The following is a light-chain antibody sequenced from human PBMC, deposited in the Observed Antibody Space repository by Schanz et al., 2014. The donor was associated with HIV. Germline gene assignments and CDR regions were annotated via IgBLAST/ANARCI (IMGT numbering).Light chain of an antibody. CDR3: QQYGTSPRT. J-gene: IGKJ1*01. V-gene: IGKV3D-15*01. CDR2: DAS. Sequence: EIVMTQTPATLSVSPGERATLSCRASQSVSTKLAWYQQKPGQAPRLLIYDASNRATGIPARFSGSGSGTDFTLTISSLEPEDFAVYYCQQYGTSPRTFGQGTKVE. CDR1: QSVSTK.